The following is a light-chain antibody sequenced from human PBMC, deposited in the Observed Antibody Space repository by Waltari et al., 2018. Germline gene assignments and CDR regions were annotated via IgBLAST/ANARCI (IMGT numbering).Light chain of an antibody. CDR1: NIGSKS. V-gene: IGLV3-21*04. Sequence: SYVVTQSPSVSVAPGETARITCGGDNIGSKSVHWYQQRPCQAPVLVIPYDSDRPSGIPERFSCSNSWNTATLTISCVEAEDEADYYCLVWHSTIDHQGVFGGGTKLTVL. CDR3: LVWHSTIDHQGV. CDR2: YDS. J-gene: IGLJ2*01.